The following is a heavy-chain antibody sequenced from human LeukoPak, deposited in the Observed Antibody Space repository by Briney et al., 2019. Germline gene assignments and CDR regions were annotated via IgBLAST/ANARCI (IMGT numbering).Heavy chain of an antibody. CDR1: GGSFSGYY. CDR2: INHSGST. Sequence: SETLSLTCAVYGGSFSGYYWSWIRQPPGKGLEWIGEINHSGSTNYNPSLKSRVTISVDTSKSQFSLKLSSVTAADTAVYYCARAHRNSQIVVVVATNYYYGMDVWGQGTTVTVSS. CDR3: ARAHRNSQIVVVVATNYYYGMDV. D-gene: IGHD2-15*01. J-gene: IGHJ6*02. V-gene: IGHV4-34*01.